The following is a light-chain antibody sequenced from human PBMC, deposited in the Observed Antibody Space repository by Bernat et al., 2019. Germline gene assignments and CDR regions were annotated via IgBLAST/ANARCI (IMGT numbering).Light chain of an antibody. J-gene: IGKJ4*01. CDR3: KHYSSWPLT. V-gene: IGKV3-15*01. CDR2: GAS. CDR1: QSVRST. Sequence: IVMTQSPATLSVSPGERATLSCRASQSVRSTLAWYQQIPGQAPRLLIYGASTRATGIPARFSGSGSGTEFTLTISSLRSEDFAVYYCKHYSSWPLTFGGGTKVEIK.